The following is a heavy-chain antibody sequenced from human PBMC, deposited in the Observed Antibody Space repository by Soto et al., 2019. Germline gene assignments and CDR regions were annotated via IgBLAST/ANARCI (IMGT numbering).Heavy chain of an antibody. CDR3: AGWGGHDYKY. V-gene: IGHV3-7*03. D-gene: IGHD4-4*01. Sequence: EVQLVQSGGGLVQPGGSLRLSCVGSGFTFTDFYMNWVRQAPGKGLDWVANIRPDGTETNYVESVRGRFTTSRDNAKNSLFLQMNSLRADDTALYYSAGWGGHDYKYWGQGILVTVSS. CDR2: IRPDGTET. J-gene: IGHJ4*02. CDR1: GFTFTDFY.